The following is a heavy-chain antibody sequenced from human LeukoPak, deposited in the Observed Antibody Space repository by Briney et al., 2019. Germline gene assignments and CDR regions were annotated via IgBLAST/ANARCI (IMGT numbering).Heavy chain of an antibody. D-gene: IGHD6-13*01. CDR3: ARKTPAAGDY. V-gene: IGHV1-46*01. J-gene: IGHJ4*02. CDR1: GYSFTSDY. CDR2: ISPNGGST. Sequence: VASVKVSCKAYGYSFTSDYIYGVRQAPGQGLEWMGVISPNGGSTSYAQKFQGRVTMTRDTSTSTVYMELSSLRSEDTAVFYCARKTPAAGDYWGQGTLVTVSS.